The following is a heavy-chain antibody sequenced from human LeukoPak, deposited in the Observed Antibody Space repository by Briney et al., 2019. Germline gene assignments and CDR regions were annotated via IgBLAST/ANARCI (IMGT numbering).Heavy chain of an antibody. Sequence: GESLKISCTASGYSFANYWIGWVRQMPGKGLEFMGIVYPGNSHTKYSPSFQGQVTMSADKSLSTAYMQWSSLKASDTAMYYCARSTIVRGILGSRGAFDVWGQGSMVTVAS. CDR2: VYPGNSHT. V-gene: IGHV5-51*01. CDR3: ARSTIVRGILGSRGAFDV. D-gene: IGHD3-10*01. CDR1: GYSFANYW. J-gene: IGHJ3*01.